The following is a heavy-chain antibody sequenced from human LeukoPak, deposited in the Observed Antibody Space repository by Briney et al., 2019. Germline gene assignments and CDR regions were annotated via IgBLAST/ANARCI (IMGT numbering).Heavy chain of an antibody. V-gene: IGHV4-59*11. J-gene: IGHJ4*02. CDR3: ARVHGSGWYGVRYYFDY. CDR1: GGSISSHY. CDR2: IYYSGST. Sequence: PSETLSLTCTVSGGSISSHYWSWIRQPPRKGLEWIGYIYYSGSTKYNPSLTSRVTISVDTSKNQFSLKLSSVTAVDTAVCYCARVHGSGWYGVRYYFDYWGQGTLVTVSS. D-gene: IGHD6-19*01.